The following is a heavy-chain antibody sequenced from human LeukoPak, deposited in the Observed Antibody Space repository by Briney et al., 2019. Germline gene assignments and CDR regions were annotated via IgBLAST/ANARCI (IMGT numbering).Heavy chain of an antibody. CDR3: ASGSTGIAAAGGDAFDI. V-gene: IGHV3-53*01. J-gene: IGHJ3*02. D-gene: IGHD6-13*01. CDR1: GFTVSSNY. CDR2: IYSGGST. Sequence: GGSLRLSCAASGFTVSSNYMSWVRQAPGEGLEWVSVIYSGGSTYYADSVKGRFTISRDKSKNTLYLQMNSLRAEDTAVYYCASGSTGIAAAGGDAFDIWGQGTMVTVSS.